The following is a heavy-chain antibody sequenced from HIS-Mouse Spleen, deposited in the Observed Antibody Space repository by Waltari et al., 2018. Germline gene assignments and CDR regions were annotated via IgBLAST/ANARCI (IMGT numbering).Heavy chain of an antibody. CDR2: IWYDGSNK. J-gene: IGHJ4*02. D-gene: IGHD6-6*01. CDR3: ARYSSSSGVDY. CDR1: GFTFSSHG. V-gene: IGHV3-33*01. Sequence: QVQLVESGGGVVQPGRSLRLSCAASGFTFSSHGMPWGRQAPGKGLEWVAVIWYDGSNKYYADSVKGRFTISRDNSKNTLYLQMNSLRAEDTAVYYCARYSSSSGVDYWGQGTLVTVSS.